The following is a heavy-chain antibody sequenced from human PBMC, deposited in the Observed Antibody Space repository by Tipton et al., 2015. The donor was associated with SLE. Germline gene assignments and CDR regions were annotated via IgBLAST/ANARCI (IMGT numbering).Heavy chain of an antibody. CDR1: GFNFNDSP. CDR2: LRSKRTNYAT. CDR3: TRQTDSCHDF. Sequence: SLRLSCATSGFNFNDSPIHWVRQASGRGLEWVGHLRSKRTNYATAYGVSVEGRFTISRDDSKNTAYLQMNSLKTEDTAIYYCTRQTDSCHDFWGQGTLVTVSS. J-gene: IGHJ4*02. D-gene: IGHD2-21*02. V-gene: IGHV3-73*01.